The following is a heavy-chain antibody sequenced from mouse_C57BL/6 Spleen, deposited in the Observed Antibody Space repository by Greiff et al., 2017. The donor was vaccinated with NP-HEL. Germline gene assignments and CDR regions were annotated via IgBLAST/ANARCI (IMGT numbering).Heavy chain of an antibody. V-gene: IGHV5-6*02. CDR2: ISSGGSYT. D-gene: IGHD1-1*01. CDR1: GFTFSSYG. Sequence: DVKLVESGGDLVKPGGSLKLSCAASGFTFSSYGMSWVRQTPDKRLEWVATISSGGSYTYYPDSVKGRFTISRDNAKNTLYLQMSSLKSEDTAMYYCARAYGSSFYFDYWGQGTTLTVSS. J-gene: IGHJ2*01. CDR3: ARAYGSSFYFDY.